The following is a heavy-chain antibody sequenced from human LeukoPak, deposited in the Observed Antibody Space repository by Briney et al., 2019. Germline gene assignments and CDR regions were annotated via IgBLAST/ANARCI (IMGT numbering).Heavy chain of an antibody. CDR3: AREGYYGSGSPPSLYFDY. J-gene: IGHJ4*02. D-gene: IGHD3-10*01. Sequence: GGSLRLSCAASGFSFGSFTMSWVRQAPGKGLEWVSDISGSGGNTYYADSVKGRSTISRDNSRSTLYLQMNSLRPEDTAIYYCAREGYYGSGSPPSLYFDYWGQGTLVTVSS. CDR2: ISGSGGNT. V-gene: IGHV3-23*01. CDR1: GFSFGSFT.